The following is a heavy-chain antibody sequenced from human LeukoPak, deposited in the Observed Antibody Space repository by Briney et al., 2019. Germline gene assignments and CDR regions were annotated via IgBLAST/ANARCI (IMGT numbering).Heavy chain of an antibody. D-gene: IGHD6-19*01. CDR3: AKDDIAVAGYFDS. CDR2: ISGSGDII. V-gene: IGHV3-23*01. Sequence: GGSLRLSCAVSGITFRSYAMSWVRQAPGKGLEWVSGISGSGDIIYYADSIKGRFTVSRDNSKNTLHLQMNSLRAEDTALYYCAKDDIAVAGYFDSWGQGTLATVSS. J-gene: IGHJ4*02. CDR1: GITFRSYA.